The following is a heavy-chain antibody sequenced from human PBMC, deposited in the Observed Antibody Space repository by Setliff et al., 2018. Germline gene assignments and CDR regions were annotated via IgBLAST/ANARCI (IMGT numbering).Heavy chain of an antibody. V-gene: IGHV4-4*07. J-gene: IGHJ4*02. CDR2: IHPSGAT. CDR3: ARQTATGSSATFDS. CDR1: GGSMSGYF. D-gene: IGHD2-21*02. Sequence: SETLSLTCTVSGGSMSGYFWTWIRQPAGKGLEWIGRIHPSGATSYNPSLMSRLTMSIDTSNNHFTLKVNSVTAADTAVYYCARQTATGSSATFDSWGQGTLVTVSS.